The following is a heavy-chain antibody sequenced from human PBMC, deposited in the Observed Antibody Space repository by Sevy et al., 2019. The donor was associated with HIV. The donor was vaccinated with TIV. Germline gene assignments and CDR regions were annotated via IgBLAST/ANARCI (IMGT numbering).Heavy chain of an antibody. CDR2: MSNSGTTI. Sequence: GGSLGLSCAASGFMFSDYHMSWIRQAPGKGLEWISYMSNSGTTIYYAESVKGRFSISRDNAEKSLYLQMNSLRAEDTAVYYCARAWFGEADGMDVWGQGTTVTVSS. CDR1: GFMFSDYH. CDR3: ARAWFGEADGMDV. V-gene: IGHV3-11*01. D-gene: IGHD3-10*01. J-gene: IGHJ6*02.